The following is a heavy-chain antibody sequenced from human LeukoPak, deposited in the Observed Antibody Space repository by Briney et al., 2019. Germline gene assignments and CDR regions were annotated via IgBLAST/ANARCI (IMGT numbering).Heavy chain of an antibody. J-gene: IGHJ4*02. CDR3: ARRVGYYLFDY. CDR1: GFTVSSNS. D-gene: IGHD3-3*01. V-gene: IGHV3-53*05. CDR2: IYSDNT. Sequence: PGGALRLSCTVSGFTVSSNSMSWVRQAPGKGLEWVSFIYSDNTHYSDSVKGRFTISRDNSKNTLYLQMNSLRSEDTAVYYCARRVGYYLFDYWGQGTLVTVSS.